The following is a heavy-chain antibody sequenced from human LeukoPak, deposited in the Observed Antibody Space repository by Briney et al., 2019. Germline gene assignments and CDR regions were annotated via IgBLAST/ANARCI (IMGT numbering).Heavy chain of an antibody. CDR1: GYSISSGYY. D-gene: IGHD5-24*01. J-gene: IGHJ4*02. CDR2: IYHSGST. Sequence: SETLSLTXAVSGYSISSGYYWGWIRQPPGKGLEWIGNIYHSGSTYYNPSLKGRVTISVDTSKNQFSLKLSSVTAADTAVYYCARETYNSLDYWGQRTLVTVSS. CDR3: ARETYNSLDY. V-gene: IGHV4-38-2*02.